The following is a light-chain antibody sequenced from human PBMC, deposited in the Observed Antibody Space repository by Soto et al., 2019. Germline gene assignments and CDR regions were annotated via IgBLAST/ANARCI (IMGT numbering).Light chain of an antibody. CDR3: TSYASGSCHVV. CDR1: SSDIGGYDY. J-gene: IGLJ2*01. V-gene: IGLV2-14*01. CDR2: DVN. Sequence: QSALTQPASVSGSPGQSITLSCTGTSSDIGGYDYVYWYQRHPGKAPKLIIYDVNNRPSGVSNRFSGSKSGNTASLTISGLEAEDEADYYCTSYASGSCHVVFGGGTKLTVL.